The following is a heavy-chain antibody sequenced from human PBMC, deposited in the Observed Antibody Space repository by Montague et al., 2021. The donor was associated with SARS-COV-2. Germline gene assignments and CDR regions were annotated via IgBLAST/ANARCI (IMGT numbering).Heavy chain of an antibody. CDR1: GGSFSGYY. D-gene: IGHD2-2*01. J-gene: IGHJ6*02. CDR2: ISHSGST. V-gene: IGHV4-34*01. Sequence: SETLSLTCAVYGGSFSGYYWSWIRQPPGKVLEWIGEISHSGSTNYNPSLKSRVTISIDTSKNQFSLKLSSVTAADTAVYYCARLAYVLLFIASCCGMDVWGQGTTVTVSS. CDR3: ARLAYVLLFIASCCGMDV.